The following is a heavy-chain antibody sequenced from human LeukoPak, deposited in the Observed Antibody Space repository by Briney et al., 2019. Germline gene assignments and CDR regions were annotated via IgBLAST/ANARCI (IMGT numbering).Heavy chain of an antibody. CDR3: ARLAEAGFDY. CDR2: IKYDGSDK. J-gene: IGHJ4*02. V-gene: IGHV3-7*01. D-gene: IGHD6-19*01. CDR1: GFTFSRYQ. Sequence: GGSLRLSCAASGFTFSRYQMSWVRQAPGKGLEWVSNIKYDGSDKYYVDSVKGRFTLSRDNARSSLYLQMNSLRADDTAVYYCARLAEAGFDYWGQGTLVTVSS.